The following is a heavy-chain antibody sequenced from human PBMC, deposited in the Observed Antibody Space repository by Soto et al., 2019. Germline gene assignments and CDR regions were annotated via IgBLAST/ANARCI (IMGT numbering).Heavy chain of an antibody. CDR1: GGTFSSYA. Sequence: GASVKVSCKASGGTFSSYAISWVRQAPGQGLEWMGGIIPIFGTANYAQKFQGRVTITADESTSTAYMELSSLRSEDTAVYYCAREGGQQLVLVGQVYYYYGMDVWGQGTTVTGSS. D-gene: IGHD6-13*01. CDR2: IIPIFGTA. CDR3: AREGGQQLVLVGQVYYYYGMDV. V-gene: IGHV1-69*13. J-gene: IGHJ6*02.